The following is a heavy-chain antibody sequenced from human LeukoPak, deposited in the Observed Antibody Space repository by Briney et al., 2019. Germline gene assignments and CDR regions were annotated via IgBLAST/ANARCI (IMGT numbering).Heavy chain of an antibody. V-gene: IGHV3-23*01. D-gene: IGHD3-22*01. J-gene: IGHJ4*02. CDR1: GFTFSTYA. CDR2: VCGSVGIT. Sequence: GGSLRLSCAASGFTFSTYAMSWGRQAPGEGGEWVSAVCGSVGITYYADSVRGRFTISRDNYKTKLYLQLNSLRAEDTAVYYCAKGTDSSGRPRGGFNYWGQGTLVTVSS. CDR3: AKGTDSSGRPRGGFNY.